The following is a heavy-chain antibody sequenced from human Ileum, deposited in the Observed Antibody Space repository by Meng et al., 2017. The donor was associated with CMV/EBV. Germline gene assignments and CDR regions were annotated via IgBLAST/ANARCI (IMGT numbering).Heavy chain of an antibody. D-gene: IGHD1-14*01. Sequence: GESLMISCAASGFTFNTYALSWVRQGPGKGLEWVSAISGSGTSTYYADSVTGRFTISRDNSKRTLFLQMNSLRAEDTAIYYCAKYNAHGGSYFDYWGQGTLVTVSS. CDR2: ISGSGTST. V-gene: IGHV3-23*01. J-gene: IGHJ4*02. CDR1: GFTFNTYA. CDR3: AKYNAHGGSYFDY.